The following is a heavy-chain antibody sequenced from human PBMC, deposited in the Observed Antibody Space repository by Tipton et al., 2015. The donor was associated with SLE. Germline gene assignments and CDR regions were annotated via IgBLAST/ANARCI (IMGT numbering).Heavy chain of an antibody. Sequence: SLRLSCAASGFTVTDNYMNWVRQAPGKGLEWVGFIRSKGYGGTPEYAASVKGRFTISRDDSKRIAYLQMNSLKTEDTGVYYCSRYYDFWSGYPVDLDYWGQGTLVTVSS. CDR1: GFTVTDNY. D-gene: IGHD3-3*01. CDR3: SRYYDFWSGYPVDLDY. CDR2: IRSKGYGGTP. V-gene: IGHV3-49*04. J-gene: IGHJ4*02.